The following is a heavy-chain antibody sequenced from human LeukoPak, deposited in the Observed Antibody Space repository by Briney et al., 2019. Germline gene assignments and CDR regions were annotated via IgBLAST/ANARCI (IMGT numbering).Heavy chain of an antibody. V-gene: IGHV3-23*01. D-gene: IGHD3/OR15-3a*01. CDR2: ISGSGDNT. Sequence: GGSLRLSCAASGFTFSSQSMTWVRQAPGKGLEWVSDISGSGDNTYYGDSVKGRFTISRDNSKSTMYLQMNSLRVEDTAVYYCVKWTGYGMNWGQGTLVTVSS. CDR3: VKWTGYGMN. J-gene: IGHJ4*02. CDR1: GFTFSSQS.